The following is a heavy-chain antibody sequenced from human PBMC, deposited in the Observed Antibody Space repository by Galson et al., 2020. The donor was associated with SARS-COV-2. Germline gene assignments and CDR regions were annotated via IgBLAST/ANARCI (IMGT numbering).Heavy chain of an antibody. Sequence: QLGESLKISCAASGFTFSSYGMHWVRQAPGKGLEWVAVIWYDGSNKYYADSVKGRFTISRDNSKNTLYLQMNSLRAEDTAVYYCARDGDTAMVTGRYSSGWYGYWFDPWGQGTLVTVSS. CDR1: GFTFSSYG. CDR3: ARDGDTAMVTGRYSSGWYGYWFDP. J-gene: IGHJ5*02. D-gene: IGHD6-19*01. CDR2: IWYDGSNK. V-gene: IGHV3-33*01.